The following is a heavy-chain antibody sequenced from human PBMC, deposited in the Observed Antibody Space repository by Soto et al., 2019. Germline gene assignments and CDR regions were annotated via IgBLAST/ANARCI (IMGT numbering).Heavy chain of an antibody. V-gene: IGHV4-30-4*01. Sequence: QVQLQESGSGLVKPSQTLSLTCSVSGGSISSGDHYWSWIRQSPGKGLEWIGYIYYSGSPYYNPSLKSRLTISVDTSKNQFSLKPSSVTAADTAVYYCAREVPGDYFDNWGQGTLVTVSS. D-gene: IGHD3-10*01. CDR2: IYYSGSP. CDR1: GGSISSGDHY. J-gene: IGHJ4*02. CDR3: AREVPGDYFDN.